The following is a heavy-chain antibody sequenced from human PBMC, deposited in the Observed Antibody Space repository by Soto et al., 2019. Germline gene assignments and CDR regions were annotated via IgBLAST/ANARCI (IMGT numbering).Heavy chain of an antibody. CDR1: GCSISSSNW. CDR3: ARGVTTVTTFDY. Sequence: SETLSLTCAFSGCSISSSNWWGWIRQPPGKGLEWIGYIYHSGSTYYNPSLKSRVTISVDRSKNQFSLKLSSVTAADTAVYYCARGVTTVTTFDYWGQGTLVTVSS. CDR2: IYHSGST. D-gene: IGHD4-17*01. V-gene: IGHV4-28*03. J-gene: IGHJ4*02.